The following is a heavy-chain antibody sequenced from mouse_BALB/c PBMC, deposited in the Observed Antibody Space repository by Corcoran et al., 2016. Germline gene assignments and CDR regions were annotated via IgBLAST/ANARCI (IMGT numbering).Heavy chain of an antibody. D-gene: IGHD3-1*01. CDR1: GYSITSGYY. CDR3: ESSSGYYFDY. J-gene: IGHJ2*01. V-gene: IGHV3-6*02. Sequence: DVQLQESGPGLVKPSQSLSLTCSVTGYSITSGYYWNWIRQFPGNKLEWMGYISYDGSNNYNPSLKNRFSITRDTSKNQFFLKLNSVTTEYTATYYCESSSGYYFDYWGQGTTLTVSS. CDR2: ISYDGSN.